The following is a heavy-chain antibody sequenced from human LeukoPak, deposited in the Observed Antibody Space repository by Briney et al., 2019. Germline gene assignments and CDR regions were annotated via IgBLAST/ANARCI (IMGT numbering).Heavy chain of an antibody. CDR2: IYPGDSDT. V-gene: IGHV5-51*01. CDR3: ASQRWLQFDAFDI. J-gene: IGHJ3*02. D-gene: IGHD5-24*01. CDR1: GYSFTSYW. Sequence: GESLKISCQGSGYSFTSYWIAWVRQMPGKGLEWMGIIYPGDSDTRYSPSFQGQVTISADKSISTAYLQWSSLKASDTAMYYCASQRWLQFDAFDIWGQGTMVTVSS.